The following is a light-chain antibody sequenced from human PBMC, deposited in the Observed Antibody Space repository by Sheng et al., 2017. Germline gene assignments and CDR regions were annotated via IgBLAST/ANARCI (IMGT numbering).Light chain of an antibody. CDR2: AAS. V-gene: IGKV1-27*01. CDR3: QKYDSPPPT. Sequence: DIQMTQSPSSLSASVGDRVTITCRASQGISNYLAWYQQIPGQVPKLLIYAASTLQSGVPSRFSGSGSGTDFTLTISSLQPEDVATYYCQKYDSPPPTFGQGSKVEIK. CDR1: QGISNY. J-gene: IGKJ1*01.